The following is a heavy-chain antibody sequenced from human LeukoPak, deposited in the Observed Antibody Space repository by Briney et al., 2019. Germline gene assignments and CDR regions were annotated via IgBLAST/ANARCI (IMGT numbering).Heavy chain of an antibody. Sequence: SETRSLTCTVSGGSISSGDYYWSWIRQPPGRGLEWIGYLYYSGSTYYNPSLKSRVTISVDTSKNQFSLKLSSVTAADTAVYYCARDQSTMVRGPNIHLYMDVWGKGTTVTVSS. V-gene: IGHV4-30-4*08. CDR3: ARDQSTMVRGPNIHLYMDV. J-gene: IGHJ6*03. CDR2: LYYSGST. D-gene: IGHD3-10*01. CDR1: GGSISSGDYY.